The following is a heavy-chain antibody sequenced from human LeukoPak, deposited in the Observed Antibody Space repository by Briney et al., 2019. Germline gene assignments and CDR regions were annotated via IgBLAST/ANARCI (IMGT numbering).Heavy chain of an antibody. Sequence: GGSLRLSCTASGFTFGDYAMTWVRQAPGKGLEWVGFIRSKAYGGTTEYAASVKGRFTISRDDSKSIAYLQMSSLKTEDTAVYYCTRDQTPYYWGQGTLVTVSS. J-gene: IGHJ4*02. V-gene: IGHV3-49*04. CDR1: GFTFGDYA. CDR2: IRSKAYGGTT. CDR3: TRDQTPYY.